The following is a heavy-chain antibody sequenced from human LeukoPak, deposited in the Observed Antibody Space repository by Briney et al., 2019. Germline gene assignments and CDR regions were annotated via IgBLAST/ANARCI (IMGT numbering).Heavy chain of an antibody. Sequence: GGSLRLSCTASGFTFGDYAMTWVRQAPGKGLEWVGFIRSKAYGGTTEYAASVKGRFTISRDDSKSIAYLQMSSLKTEDTAVYYCTRDQTPYYWGQGTLVTVSS. J-gene: IGHJ4*02. V-gene: IGHV3-49*04. CDR1: GFTFGDYA. CDR2: IRSKAYGGTT. CDR3: TRDQTPYY.